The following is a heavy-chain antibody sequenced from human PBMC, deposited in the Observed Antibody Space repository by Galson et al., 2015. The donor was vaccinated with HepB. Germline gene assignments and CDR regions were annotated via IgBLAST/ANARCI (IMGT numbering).Heavy chain of an antibody. CDR1: GYTFTSYA. CDR2: INAGNGNT. J-gene: IGHJ4*02. V-gene: IGHV1-3*01. D-gene: IGHD3-16*02. CDR3: ARELIMGELSLYYFDY. Sequence: SVKVSCKASGYTFTSYAMHWVRQAPGQRLEWVGWINAGNGNTKYSQKFQGRVTITRDTSASTAYMELSSLRSEDTAVYYCARELIMGELSLYYFDYWGQGTLVTVSS.